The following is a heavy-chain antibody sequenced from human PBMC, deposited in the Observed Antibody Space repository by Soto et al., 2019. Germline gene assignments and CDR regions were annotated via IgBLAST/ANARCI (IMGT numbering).Heavy chain of an antibody. Sequence: SETLSLTCTVSGGSISSYYWSWIRQPPGKGLEWIGYIYYSGSTNYNPSLKSRVTISVDTSKNQFSLKLSSVTAADTAVYYCARDGGSYPAHWGQGTLVTVSS. CDR1: GGSISSYY. J-gene: IGHJ4*02. V-gene: IGHV4-59*12. CDR2: IYYSGST. D-gene: IGHD1-26*01. CDR3: ARDGGSYPAH.